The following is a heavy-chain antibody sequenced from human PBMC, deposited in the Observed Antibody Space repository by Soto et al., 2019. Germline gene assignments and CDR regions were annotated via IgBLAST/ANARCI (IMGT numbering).Heavy chain of an antibody. J-gene: IGHJ5*02. CDR3: AREEGGGYDHRWFDP. Sequence: QVQLQESGPGLVKPSQTLSLTCTVSGGSISSSGYYWSWIRQHPEKGLEWIGYIYDSGSTYYNPSLKSRVTISVDTSKNQFSLKLSSVTAAYTAVYYCAREEGGGYDHRWFDPWGQGTLVTVSS. CDR1: GGSISSSGYY. CDR2: IYDSGST. D-gene: IGHD5-12*01. V-gene: IGHV4-31*03.